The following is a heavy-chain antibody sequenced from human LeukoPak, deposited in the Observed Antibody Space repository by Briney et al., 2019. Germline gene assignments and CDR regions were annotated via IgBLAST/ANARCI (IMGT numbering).Heavy chain of an antibody. J-gene: IGHJ4*02. CDR1: GFTFSNYA. CDR2: IRNKANSYAT. CDR3: ARLSYDSTDDY. V-gene: IGHV3-73*01. D-gene: IGHD3-22*01. Sequence: GGSLRLSCAASGFTFSNYAMSWVRQAAGNGLEWVGRIRNKANSYATLYAASVKGRFTISRDDSKNTAYLQMNSQKTEDTAVYYCARLSYDSTDDYWGQGTLVTVSS.